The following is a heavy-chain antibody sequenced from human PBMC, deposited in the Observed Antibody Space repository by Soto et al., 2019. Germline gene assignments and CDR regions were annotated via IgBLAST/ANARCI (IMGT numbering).Heavy chain of an antibody. CDR2: IYYSGST. Sequence: QVQLQESGPGLVKPSQTLSLTCTVSGGSISSGGYYWSWIRQHPGKGLEWIGYIYYSGSTYYNPSLKSRVTIAVDTSKNQFSLKLSSVTAADTAVYYCARYDNSGSHGFDIWGQGTMVTVSS. D-gene: IGHD3-22*01. CDR3: ARYDNSGSHGFDI. CDR1: GGSISSGGYY. J-gene: IGHJ3*02. V-gene: IGHV4-31*03.